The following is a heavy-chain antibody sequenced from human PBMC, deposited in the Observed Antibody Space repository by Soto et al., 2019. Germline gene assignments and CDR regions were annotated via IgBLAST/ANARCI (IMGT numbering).Heavy chain of an antibody. V-gene: IGHV4-59*01. CDR1: GGSISRYD. CDR3: ASVEASAGNLAPYYFDS. Sequence: AETLSLTCTVSGGSISRYDRSWIRLPPGKGLEWVGFVSYGGGTNYNPSLKGRITISLATSKTQFFLQLSSATAAYTALYFCASVEASAGNLAPYYFDSWGQGTLVTVSS. D-gene: IGHD5-12*01. CDR2: VSYGGGT. J-gene: IGHJ4*02.